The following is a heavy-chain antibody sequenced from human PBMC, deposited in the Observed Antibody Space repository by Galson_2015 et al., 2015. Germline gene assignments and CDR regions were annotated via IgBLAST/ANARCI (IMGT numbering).Heavy chain of an antibody. J-gene: IGHJ5*02. D-gene: IGHD1-1*01. Sequence: SLRLSCAGSGFTLSDYYISWIRQAPGKGLEWVSFISPESRFTNFAGSVKGRFTISRDNAKNSVYLQMKSLRVDATAVYFCARERLGTLDPWGQGTLVTVSP. CDR3: ARERLGTLDP. CDR2: ISPESRFT. CDR1: GFTLSDYY. V-gene: IGHV3-11*05.